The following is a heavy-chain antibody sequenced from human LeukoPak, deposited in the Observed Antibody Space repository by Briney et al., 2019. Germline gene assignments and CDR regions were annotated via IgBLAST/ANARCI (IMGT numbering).Heavy chain of an antibody. CDR2: ISSSGSTI. Sequence: AGESLRLSCAASGFTFSDYYMSWIRQAPGKGLEWVSYISSSGSTIYYADSVKGRFTISRDNAKNSLYLQMNSLRAEDTAVYYCARDGRLRYFDSYYYGMDVWGQGTTVTVSS. CDR3: ARDGRLRYFDSYYYGMDV. D-gene: IGHD3-9*01. CDR1: GFTFSDYY. V-gene: IGHV3-11*01. J-gene: IGHJ6*02.